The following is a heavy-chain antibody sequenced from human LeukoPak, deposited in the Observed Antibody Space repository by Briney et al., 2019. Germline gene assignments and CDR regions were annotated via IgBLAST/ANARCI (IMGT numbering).Heavy chain of an antibody. CDR3: ARTGVVATSYFFDY. CDR1: GGSISSYY. D-gene: IGHD5-12*01. J-gene: IGHJ4*02. V-gene: IGHV4-59*01. Sequence: SETLSLTCTVSGGSISSYYWSWIRQPPGKGLEWIGFIYYSGSANYNPSLRSRVTISVDTSKNQFSLKLTSVTAADTAVYYCARTGVVATSYFFDYWGQGTLVTVSS. CDR2: IYYSGSA.